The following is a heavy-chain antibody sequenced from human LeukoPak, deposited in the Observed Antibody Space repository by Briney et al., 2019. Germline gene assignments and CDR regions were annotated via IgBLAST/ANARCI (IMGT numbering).Heavy chain of an antibody. Sequence: PGESLKISCKASGYSFTNSWIAWVRQMPGKGLEWMGIVFPGDSDTRYSPSFQGQVTISADKSISTAYLQWSSLKASDTAMYYCATPGGLQGEFGYWGQGTLVTVSS. J-gene: IGHJ4*02. V-gene: IGHV5-51*03. D-gene: IGHD5-24*01. CDR2: VFPGDSDT. CDR1: GYSFTNSW. CDR3: ATPGGLQGEFGY.